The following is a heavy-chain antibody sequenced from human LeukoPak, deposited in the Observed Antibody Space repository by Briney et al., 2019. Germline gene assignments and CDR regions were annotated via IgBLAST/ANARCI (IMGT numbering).Heavy chain of an antibody. V-gene: IGHV4-59*01. J-gene: IGHJ4*02. CDR1: GASLSSYY. D-gene: IGHD3-16*01. CDR2: IYCSGTT. Sequence: SESLSLTCTVNGASLSSYYWSSIPQTPGKGLEWIGSIYCSGTTSYNPSLKSRVTISIDTSKNQFSLELTSVTAADTAVFYCAKGRASHEYWGQGILVTVSS. CDR3: AKGRASHEY.